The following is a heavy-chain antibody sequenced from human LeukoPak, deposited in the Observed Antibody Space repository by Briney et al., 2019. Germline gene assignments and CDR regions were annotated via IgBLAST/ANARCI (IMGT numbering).Heavy chain of an antibody. V-gene: IGHV3-7*02. CDR2: INNDGSEK. Sequence: PGGSLRLSCTASGFTFSNSWMGWVRQAPGKGLEWVANINNDGSEKRYVDSVKGRFTISRDNAKNSVFLQMSSLRAEDAAMYYCAKGDSTGGRGYFDYWGQGTLVTVSA. CDR1: GFTFSNSW. J-gene: IGHJ4*02. CDR3: AKGDSTGGRGYFDY. D-gene: IGHD2-8*02.